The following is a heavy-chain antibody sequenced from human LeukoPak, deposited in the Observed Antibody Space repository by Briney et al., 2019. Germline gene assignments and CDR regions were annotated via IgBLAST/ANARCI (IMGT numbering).Heavy chain of an antibody. CDR2: IFYGGST. J-gene: IGHJ6*03. V-gene: IGHV4-39*07. CDR1: GGSISTSNYY. D-gene: IGHD2-15*01. CDR3: ARVVAASPVYYYYYMDV. Sequence: SETLSLTCTVSGGSISTSNYYWGWVRQPPGKGLEWIGNIFYGGSTNYNPSLKSRVTISVDTSKNQFSLKLSSVTAADTAVYYCARVVAASPVYYYYYMDVWGKGTTVTISS.